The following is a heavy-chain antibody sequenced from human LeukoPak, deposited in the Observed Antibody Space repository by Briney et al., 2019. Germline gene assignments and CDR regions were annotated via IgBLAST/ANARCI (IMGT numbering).Heavy chain of an antibody. D-gene: IGHD3-22*01. Sequence: GGSLRLSCEASGFTFSSYAMHWVRQAPGKGLEWVAIIWHDGSNKYYIDSVKGRFIISRDNSKSTLYLQMNSLRAEDTAVYYCTKGSGYYWGQGTLVTVS. CDR1: GFTFSSYA. CDR2: IWHDGSNK. J-gene: IGHJ4*02. CDR3: TKGSGYY. V-gene: IGHV3-33*06.